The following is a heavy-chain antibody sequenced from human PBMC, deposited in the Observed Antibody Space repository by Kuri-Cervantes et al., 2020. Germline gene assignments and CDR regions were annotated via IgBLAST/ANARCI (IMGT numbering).Heavy chain of an antibody. CDR1: GGSISSGSYY. Sequence: SETLSLTCTVSGGSISSGSYYWSWIRQPAGKGLEWIGRIYTSGSTNYNPSLKSRVTISVDTSKNQFSLKLSSVTAADTAVYYCARAYSYPPTWYYFDYWGQGTLVTVSS. CDR2: IYTSGST. V-gene: IGHV4-61*02. D-gene: IGHD5-18*01. CDR3: ARAYSYPPTWYYFDY. J-gene: IGHJ4*02.